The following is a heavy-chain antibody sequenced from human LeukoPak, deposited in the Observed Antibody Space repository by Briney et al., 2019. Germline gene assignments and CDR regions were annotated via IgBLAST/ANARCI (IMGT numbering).Heavy chain of an antibody. D-gene: IGHD6-19*01. V-gene: IGHV3-48*01. J-gene: IGHJ4*02. CDR2: ISSSGSIV. CDR1: GFTFSSHG. CDR3: SLLAVASPQDY. Sequence: PGGSLRLSCAASGFTFSSHGMHWVRQAPGKGLEWVSDISSSGSIVYYADSVKGRFTTSRDDANNYLYLQMHSLRAEDTAVYYCSLLAVASPQDYWGQGTLVTVSS.